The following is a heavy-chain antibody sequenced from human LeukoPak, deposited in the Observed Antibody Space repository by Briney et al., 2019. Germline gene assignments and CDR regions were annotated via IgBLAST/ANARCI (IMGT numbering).Heavy chain of an antibody. D-gene: IGHD1-26*01. CDR3: ARDNSYSYYYYYMDV. CDR1: GFTLSSYS. Sequence: TGGSLRLSCAASGFTLSSYSMNWVRQAPGKGLEWVSSISSSSSYIYYADSVKGRFTISRDNAKNSLYLQMNSLRAEDTAVYYCARDNSYSYYYYYMDVWGKGTTVTVSS. J-gene: IGHJ6*03. V-gene: IGHV3-21*01. CDR2: ISSSSSYI.